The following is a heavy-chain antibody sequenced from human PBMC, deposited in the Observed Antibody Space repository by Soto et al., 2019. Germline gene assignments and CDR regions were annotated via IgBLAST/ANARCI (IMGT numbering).Heavy chain of an antibody. D-gene: IGHD3-10*01. CDR2: ISYDGSNK. CDR1: GFTFSSYA. CDR3: ARARVLWFGEVY. Sequence: QVQLVESGGGVVQPGRSLRLSCAASGFTFSSYAMHWVRQAPGKGLEWVAVISYDGSNKYYADSVKGRFTISRDNSKNTLYLQMNRLRAEDTAVYYCARARVLWFGEVYWGQGTLVTVSS. J-gene: IGHJ4*02. V-gene: IGHV3-30-3*01.